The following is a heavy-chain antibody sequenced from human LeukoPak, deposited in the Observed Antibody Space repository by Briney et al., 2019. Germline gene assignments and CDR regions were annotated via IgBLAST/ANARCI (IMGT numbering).Heavy chain of an antibody. J-gene: IGHJ3*01. Sequence: PSETLSLTCTVSGGSTSSYYWSWIRQPPGKGLEWIGYIYYSGSTNYNPSLKSRVTISLDTSKNQFSLKLRSVTAADTAVYYCARISSSNWYNERGAFDVWGQGTMVTVSS. V-gene: IGHV4-59*01. CDR3: ARISSSNWYNERGAFDV. D-gene: IGHD6-13*01. CDR1: GGSTSSYY. CDR2: IYYSGST.